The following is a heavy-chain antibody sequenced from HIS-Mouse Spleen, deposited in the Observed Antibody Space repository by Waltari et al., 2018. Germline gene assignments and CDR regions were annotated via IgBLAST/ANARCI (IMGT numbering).Heavy chain of an antibody. CDR1: GYTFTSYD. V-gene: IGHV1-8*01. D-gene: IGHD4-4*01. Sequence: QVQLVQSGAEVKKPGASVKVSCRASGYTFTSYDINWVLQATGQGLEWMGWMNPNSGNTGYAQKFQGRVTMTRNTSISTAYMELSSLRSEDTAVYYCARGHDYSNYFDYWGQGTLVTVSS. CDR2: MNPNSGNT. CDR3: ARGHDYSNYFDY. J-gene: IGHJ4*02.